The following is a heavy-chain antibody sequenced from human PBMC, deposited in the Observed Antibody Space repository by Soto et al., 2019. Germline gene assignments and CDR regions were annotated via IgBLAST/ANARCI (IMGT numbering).Heavy chain of an antibody. CDR2: ISAYNGNT. J-gene: IGHJ4*02. CDR3: ALSGVVPYYFDY. D-gene: IGHD3-3*01. CDR1: GYTFTSYG. V-gene: IGHV1-18*01. Sequence: ASVKVSCKASGYTFTSYGISWFRQAPGQGLEWMGWISAYNGNTNYAQELQGRVTMTTDTSTSKAYMELRSLRSDDTAVYYCALSGVVPYYFDYWGQGTLVTVSS.